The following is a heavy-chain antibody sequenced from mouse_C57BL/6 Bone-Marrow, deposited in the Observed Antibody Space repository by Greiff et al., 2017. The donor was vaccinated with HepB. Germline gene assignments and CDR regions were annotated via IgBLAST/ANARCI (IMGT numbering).Heavy chain of an antibody. D-gene: IGHD2-4*01. V-gene: IGHV5-17*01. Sequence: EVQLVESGGGLVKPGGSLKLSCAASGFTFSDYGMHWVRQAPEKGLEWVAYISSGSSTIYYADTVKGGFTISRDNAKNTLFLQMTSLSSEYTAMYYCARPYYDYYVGFDYWGQGTTLTVSS. CDR2: ISSGSSTI. CDR3: ARPYYDYYVGFDY. J-gene: IGHJ2*01. CDR1: GFTFSDYG.